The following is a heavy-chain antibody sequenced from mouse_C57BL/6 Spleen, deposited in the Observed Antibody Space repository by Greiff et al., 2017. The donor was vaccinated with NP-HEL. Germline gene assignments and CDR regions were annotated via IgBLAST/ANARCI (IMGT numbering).Heavy chain of an antibody. CDR2: IYPRDGST. D-gene: IGHD1-1*01. CDR3: AREPLLLRWYFDV. CDR1: GYNFTAHT. V-gene: IGHV1-78*01. Sequence: VQLQQSDAELVKPGASVKISCKVSGYNFTAHTIHWMKQRPEQGLEWIGYIYPRDGSTTYNEKFKGKATLTADKSSSTAYMQLNSLTSDDSAVYFWAREPLLLRWYFDVWGTGTTVTVSS. J-gene: IGHJ1*03.